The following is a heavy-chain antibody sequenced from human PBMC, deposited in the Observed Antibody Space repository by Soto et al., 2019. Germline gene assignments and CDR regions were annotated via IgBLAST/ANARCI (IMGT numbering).Heavy chain of an antibody. V-gene: IGHV3-9*01. CDR2: ISWNSGSI. CDR3: AKGGGSWYNWYCDL. Sequence: SLRLSFAASGFTFDDYAMHWVRQAPGKGLEWVSGISWNSGSIGYADSVKGRFTISRDNAKNSLYLQMNSLRAEDTALYYCAKGGGSWYNWYCDLWGRGTLVTVSS. CDR1: GFTFDDYA. D-gene: IGHD6-13*01. J-gene: IGHJ2*01.